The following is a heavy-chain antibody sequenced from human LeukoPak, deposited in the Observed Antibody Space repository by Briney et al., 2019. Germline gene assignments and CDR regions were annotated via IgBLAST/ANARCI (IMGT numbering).Heavy chain of an antibody. J-gene: IGHJ4*02. Sequence: SETLSLTCTVSGGSISSYYWSWIRQPPGKGLEWIGYIYYSGSTNYNPSLKSRVTISVDTSKNQFSLKLSSVTAADTAVYYCARRVRGSSWYYFDYWGQGTLVTVSS. V-gene: IGHV4-59*08. D-gene: IGHD6-13*01. CDR1: GGSISSYY. CDR3: ARRVRGSSWYYFDY. CDR2: IYYSGST.